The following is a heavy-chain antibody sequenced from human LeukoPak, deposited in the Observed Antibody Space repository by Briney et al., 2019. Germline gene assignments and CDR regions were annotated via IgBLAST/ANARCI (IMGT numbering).Heavy chain of an antibody. CDR2: INPNSGGT. V-gene: IGHV1-2*02. D-gene: IGHD3-3*01. CDR1: GYTFTGYY. Sequence: GASVKVSCKASGYTFTGYYMHWVRQAPGQGLEWMGWINPNSGGTNYAQKFQGRVTMTRDTSISTAYMELSRLRSDDTAVYYCARDSLWSGYYLGWFDPWGQGTLVTVSS. CDR3: ARDSLWSGYYLGWFDP. J-gene: IGHJ5*02.